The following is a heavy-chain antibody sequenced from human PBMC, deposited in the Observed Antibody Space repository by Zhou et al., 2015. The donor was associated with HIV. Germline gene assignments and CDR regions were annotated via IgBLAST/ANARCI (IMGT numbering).Heavy chain of an antibody. CDR2: INPSGGST. V-gene: IGHV1-46*01. Sequence: QVQLVQSGAEVKKPGASVKVSCKASGYTFTSYYMHWVRQAPGQGLEWMGIINPSGGSTSYAQKFQGRVTMTRDTSTSTVYMELSSLRSEDTAVYYCARDWVLYDSAGAGIDVWGQGTSGHRLL. CDR3: ARDWVLYDSAGAGIDV. D-gene: IGHD3-22*01. J-gene: IGHJ3*01. CDR1: GYTFTSYY.